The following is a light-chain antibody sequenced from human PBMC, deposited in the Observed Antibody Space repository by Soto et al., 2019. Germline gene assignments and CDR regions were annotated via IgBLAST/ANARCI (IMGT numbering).Light chain of an antibody. V-gene: IGKV3-15*01. Sequence: EIVMTQSPATLSVSPGERATLSCRASQSVSYSLAWYQQKPGQAPRLLVSGASTRATGIPARFSGSGSGTEFTLTISSLQSEDFAVYYCQHYNNWPRSFGGGTKVEIK. J-gene: IGKJ4*01. CDR3: QHYNNWPRS. CDR1: QSVSYS. CDR2: GAS.